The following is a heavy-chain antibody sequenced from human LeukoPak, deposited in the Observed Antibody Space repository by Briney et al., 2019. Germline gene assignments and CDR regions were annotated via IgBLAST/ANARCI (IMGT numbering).Heavy chain of an antibody. V-gene: IGHV1-18*01. J-gene: IGHJ3*02. CDR2: ISAYNGNT. CDR1: GYTFTNYA. Sequence: ASVKVSCKASGYTFTNYAMNWVRQAPGQGLEYMGWISAYNGNTNYAQKLQGRVTMTTDTSTSTAYMELRSLRSDDTAVYYCARDLSGYYDSNGSDAFDIWGQGTMVTVSS. CDR3: ARDLSGYYDSNGSDAFDI. D-gene: IGHD3-22*01.